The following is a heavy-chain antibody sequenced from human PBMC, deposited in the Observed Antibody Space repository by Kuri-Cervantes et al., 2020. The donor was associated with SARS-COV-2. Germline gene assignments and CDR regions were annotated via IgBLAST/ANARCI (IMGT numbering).Heavy chain of an antibody. Sequence: SQTLSLTCAVYGGSFSGYYWSWIRQPPGKGLEWIGEINHSGGTNYNPSLKSRVTISVDTSKNQFSLKLSSVTAADTAVYYCARVDGYTLGFDYWGQGTLVTVSS. CDR1: GGSFSGYY. J-gene: IGHJ4*02. CDR3: ARVDGYTLGFDY. CDR2: INHSGGT. V-gene: IGHV4-34*01. D-gene: IGHD5-24*01.